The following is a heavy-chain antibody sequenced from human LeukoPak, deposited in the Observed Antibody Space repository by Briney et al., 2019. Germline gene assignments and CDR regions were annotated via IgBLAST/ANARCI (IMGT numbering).Heavy chain of an antibody. Sequence: ASVKVSCKASGYTFTSYDINWVRQAPGRGLEWMGWISAYNGNTNYAQKLQGRVTMTTDTSTSTAYMELRSLRSDDTAVYYCARKMYSSSGYYYMDVWGKGTTVTVSS. J-gene: IGHJ6*03. V-gene: IGHV1-18*01. D-gene: IGHD6-6*01. CDR1: GYTFTSYD. CDR2: ISAYNGNT. CDR3: ARKMYSSSGYYYMDV.